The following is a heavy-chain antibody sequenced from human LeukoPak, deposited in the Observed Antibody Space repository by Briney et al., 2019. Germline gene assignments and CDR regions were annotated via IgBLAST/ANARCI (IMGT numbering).Heavy chain of an antibody. Sequence: GGSLRLSCAASGFTFSSYAMSWVRQAPGKGLEWVSAISGSGGSTYYADSVKGRFTISRDNSKHTLYLQMNSLRAEDTAVYYCARGARADTAMVIKDDAFDIWGQGTMVTVSS. V-gene: IGHV3-23*01. CDR2: ISGSGGST. D-gene: IGHD5-18*01. CDR1: GFTFSSYA. J-gene: IGHJ3*02. CDR3: ARGARADTAMVIKDDAFDI.